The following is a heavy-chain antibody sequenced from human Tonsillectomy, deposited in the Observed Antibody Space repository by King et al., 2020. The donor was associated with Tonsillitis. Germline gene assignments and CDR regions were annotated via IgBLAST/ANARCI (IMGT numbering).Heavy chain of an antibody. V-gene: IGHV3-48*01. Sequence: VQLVESGGGLVQPGVSLTLSCAASGFTFSSYTFNWVRHAPGKGLEFVSDIDTTNIPYYADSLKGRFTISRNNAKNSVYLQMSSLRAEDTAVYYCARDKDWSFDYWGQGTLVTVSS. J-gene: IGHJ4*02. D-gene: IGHD1-1*01. CDR1: GFTFSSYT. CDR3: ARDKDWSFDY. CDR2: IDTTNIP.